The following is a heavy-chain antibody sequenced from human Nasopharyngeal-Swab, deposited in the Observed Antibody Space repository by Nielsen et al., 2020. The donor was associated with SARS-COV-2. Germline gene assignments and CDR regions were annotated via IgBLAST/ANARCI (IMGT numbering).Heavy chain of an antibody. CDR2: IPYDGSNK. CDR1: GFTFSSYA. CDR3: ARDGADSSGWYYYYYYGMDV. D-gene: IGHD6-19*01. J-gene: IGHJ6*02. V-gene: IGHV3-30-3*01. Sequence: SLKISCAASGFTFSSYAMHWVRQAPGKGLEWVAVIPYDGSNKYYADSVKGRFTISRDNSKNTLYLQMNSLRAEDTAVYYCARDGADSSGWYYYYYYGMDVWGQGTTVTVSS.